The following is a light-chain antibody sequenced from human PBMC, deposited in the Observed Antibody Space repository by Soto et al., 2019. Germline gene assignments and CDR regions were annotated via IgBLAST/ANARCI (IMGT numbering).Light chain of an antibody. CDR1: SSDVGGYNY. Sequence: QSALTQPASVSGSPGQSITISCTGTSSDVGGYNYVSWYQQYPGKAPKLMIYEVSNRPSGVSNRFSGSKSGNTASLTISGLQAEDEADYYCSSYTSSNIVIFGGGTKLTVL. CDR2: EVS. J-gene: IGLJ2*01. CDR3: SSYTSSNIVI. V-gene: IGLV2-14*01.